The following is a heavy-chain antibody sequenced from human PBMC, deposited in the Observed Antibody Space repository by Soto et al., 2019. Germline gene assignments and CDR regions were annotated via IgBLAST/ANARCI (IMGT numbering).Heavy chain of an antibody. D-gene: IGHD2-2*01. CDR1: GFTFSSYS. Sequence: DVRLLESGGGLVQPGGSLRLSCAASGFTFSSYSMSWVRQAPGKGLEWVSTIGTSASTYYGDSVRGRFTISRDNSRNTLYLQMNSLRAEDTALYYCAGLSRYCTSSNCDWGQGTLVTVSS. CDR3: AGLSRYCTSSNCD. CDR2: IGTSAST. J-gene: IGHJ4*02. V-gene: IGHV3-23*01.